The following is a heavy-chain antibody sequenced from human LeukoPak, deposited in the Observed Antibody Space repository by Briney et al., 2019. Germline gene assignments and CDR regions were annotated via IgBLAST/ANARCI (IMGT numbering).Heavy chain of an antibody. Sequence: SETLSLTCTVSGGSISSGGYYWSWIRQHPGKGLEWIGYIYYSGSTYYNPSLKSRVTISVDTSKNQFSLKLSSVTAADTAVYYCARITIYAFDIWGQGTMATVSS. CDR3: ARITIYAFDI. CDR2: IYYSGST. V-gene: IGHV4-31*03. CDR1: GGSISSGGYY. D-gene: IGHD3-3*01. J-gene: IGHJ3*02.